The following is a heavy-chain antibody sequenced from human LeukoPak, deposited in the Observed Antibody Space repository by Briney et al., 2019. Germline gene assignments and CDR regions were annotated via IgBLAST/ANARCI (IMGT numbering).Heavy chain of an antibody. J-gene: IGHJ4*02. Sequence: PSETLSLTCTVSGVSLTTDNWWTWVRQPPGKGLEWIGEIHHSGSTNYNPSLKSRVNISIDKSKNQFPLRLTSVTAADTAVYYCARGYYHDSKWGQGILVTVSS. CDR3: ARGYYHDSK. CDR1: GVSLTTDNW. CDR2: IHHSGST. V-gene: IGHV4-4*02. D-gene: IGHD3-22*01.